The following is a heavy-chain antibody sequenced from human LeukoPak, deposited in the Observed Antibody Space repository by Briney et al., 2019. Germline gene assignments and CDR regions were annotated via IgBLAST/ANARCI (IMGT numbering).Heavy chain of an antibody. CDR1: GYTFTSYA. Sequence: ASVKVSCKASGYTFTSYAMHWVRQAPGQRLEWMGWINAGNGNTKYSQKFQGRVTMTTDTSTSTAYMELRSLRSDDTAVYYCAREWGSNGETNWFDPWGQGTLVTVSS. CDR3: AREWGSNGETNWFDP. V-gene: IGHV1-3*01. J-gene: IGHJ5*02. CDR2: INAGNGNT. D-gene: IGHD3-10*01.